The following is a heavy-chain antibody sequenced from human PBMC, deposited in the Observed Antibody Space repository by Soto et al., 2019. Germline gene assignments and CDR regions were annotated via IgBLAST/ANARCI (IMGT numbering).Heavy chain of an antibody. J-gene: IGHJ4*02. V-gene: IGHV4-4*07. Sequence: QAQLQESGPGLVKSSETLSLTCSVSGGPITGSYLSWIRQPVGKGLEWIGRMYVRGRGDYNPSLKSRVTMSIDTSKNQFSLKVRSVTAADTAVYYCSRSSIMGIEVAGHFDSWGQGTLVSVSS. CDR2: MYVRGRG. CDR3: SRSSIMGIEVAGHFDS. CDR1: GGPITGSY. D-gene: IGHD6-19*01.